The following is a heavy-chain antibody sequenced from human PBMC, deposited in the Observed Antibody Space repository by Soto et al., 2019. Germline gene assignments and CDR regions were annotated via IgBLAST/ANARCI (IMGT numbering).Heavy chain of an antibody. CDR3: AKRPWADYGGIFDP. J-gene: IGHJ5*02. Sequence: QVQLQESGPRLVKPSETLSLTCTVSCGSISNYYWTCIRQPPGKGLERIGYIYYSGSTNYNLSLKSRVTISVDTSKNQFSLKLSSVTAADTAVYDCAKRPWADYGGIFDPWGQGTLVTVSS. D-gene: IGHD4-17*01. CDR1: CGSISNYY. CDR2: IYYSGST. V-gene: IGHV4-59*01.